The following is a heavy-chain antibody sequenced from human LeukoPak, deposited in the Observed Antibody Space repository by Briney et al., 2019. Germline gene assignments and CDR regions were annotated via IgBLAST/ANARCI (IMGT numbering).Heavy chain of an antibody. V-gene: IGHV4-39*01. J-gene: IGHJ5*02. D-gene: IGHD3-3*01. CDR2: IYYSGST. CDR1: GGSISSSSYY. CDR3: ATRDYDFWSGYYETPFDP. Sequence: SETLSLTCTVSGGSISSSSYYWGWIRQPPGKGLEWIGSIYYSGSTYYNPSLKSRVTISVDTSKNQFSLKLSSVTAADTAVYYCATRDYDFWSGYYETPFDPWGQGTLVTVSS.